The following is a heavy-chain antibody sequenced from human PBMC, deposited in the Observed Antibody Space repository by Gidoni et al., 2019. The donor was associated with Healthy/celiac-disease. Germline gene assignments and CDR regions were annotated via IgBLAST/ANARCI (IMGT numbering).Heavy chain of an antibody. CDR1: GGTFSSYT. D-gene: IGHD7-27*01. CDR3: ARGKLGIFDY. Sequence: QVQLVQSGAEVKKPGSSVKVSCKASGGTFSSYTISWVRQAPGQGLEWMGRIIPILGRANDAQKFQCRVTITADQSTSTAYMVLSSLRSEDTAVYYCARGKLGIFDYWGQGTLVTVSS. CDR2: IIPILGRA. V-gene: IGHV1-69*08. J-gene: IGHJ4*02.